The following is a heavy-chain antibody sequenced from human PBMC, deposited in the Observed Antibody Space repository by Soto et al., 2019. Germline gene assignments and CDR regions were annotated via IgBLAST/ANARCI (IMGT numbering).Heavy chain of an antibody. Sequence: VASVKVSCKSSGDLLSTYTFSWLRQAPGLGLEWMGRIISGLGVTKYAQKFQGRVSITADDSANTIYMEMLGLRAEDTAVYYCARGGAAPWEIDYWGQGTLVTVSS. CDR1: GDLLSTYT. V-gene: IGHV1-69*02. CDR2: IISGLGVT. CDR3: ARGGAAPWEIDY. J-gene: IGHJ4*02. D-gene: IGHD1-26*01.